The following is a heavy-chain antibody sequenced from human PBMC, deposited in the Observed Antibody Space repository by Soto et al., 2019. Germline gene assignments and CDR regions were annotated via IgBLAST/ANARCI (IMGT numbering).Heavy chain of an antibody. D-gene: IGHD6-13*01. CDR2: IYYSGST. V-gene: IGHV4-39*01. CDR1: GGCISSSSYY. Sequence: QLQLQESGPGLVKPSETLSLTCTVSGGCISSSSYYWGWIRQPPGKGLEWIGSIYYSGSTYYNPSLKSRVTISVDTSKNQFSLKLSSVTAADTAVYYCAVYRVYYWFDPWGQGTLVTVSS. CDR3: AVYRVYYWFDP. J-gene: IGHJ5*02.